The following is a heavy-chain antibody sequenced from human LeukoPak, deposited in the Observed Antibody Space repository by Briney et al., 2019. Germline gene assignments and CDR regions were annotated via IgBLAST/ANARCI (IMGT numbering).Heavy chain of an antibody. CDR2: IKQDGSEK. D-gene: IGHD6-19*01. CDR1: GFTFSSYW. CDR3: ARAGIAVAGSFQH. J-gene: IGHJ1*01. V-gene: IGHV3-7*01. Sequence: GGSLRLSCAASGFTFSSYWMSWVRQAPGKGLEWVASIKQDGSEKYYVDSVKGRFTISRDNAKNSLYLQMNSLRAEDMAVYYCARAGIAVAGSFQHWGQGTLVTVSS.